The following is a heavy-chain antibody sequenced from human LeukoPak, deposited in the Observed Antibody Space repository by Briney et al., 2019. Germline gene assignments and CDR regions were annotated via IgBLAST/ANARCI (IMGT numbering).Heavy chain of an antibody. Sequence: PSETLSLTCAVYGGSFSGYYWSWIRQPPGKGLEWMGEINHSGSTNYNPSLKSRVTISVDTSKNQFSLKLSSVTAADTAVYYCARGEGYCSSTSCYYFDYWGQGTLVTVSS. V-gene: IGHV4-34*01. CDR3: ARGEGYCSSTSCYYFDY. J-gene: IGHJ4*02. CDR1: GGSFSGYY. D-gene: IGHD2-2*01. CDR2: INHSGST.